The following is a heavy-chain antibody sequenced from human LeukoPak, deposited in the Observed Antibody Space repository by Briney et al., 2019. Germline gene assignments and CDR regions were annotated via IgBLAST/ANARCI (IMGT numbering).Heavy chain of an antibody. CDR3: ARGRRHDKLEQRV. CDR2: IKEDGSEG. J-gene: IGHJ4*02. CDR1: GFTFSNYW. D-gene: IGHD1/OR15-1a*01. Sequence: PGGSLRLSCAASGFTFSNYWMCWLRQAPGKGLEGVAKIKEDGSEGYYVDSVRGRFTISRDNAKNSLYLQMNSLEADDTAVYYCARGRRHDKLEQRVGGQGTLVTVSS. V-gene: IGHV3-7*01.